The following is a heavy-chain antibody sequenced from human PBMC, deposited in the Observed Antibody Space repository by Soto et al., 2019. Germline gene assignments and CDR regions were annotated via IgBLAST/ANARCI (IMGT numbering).Heavy chain of an antibody. J-gene: IGHJ6*03. CDR3: ARLAVTTGYYYMDV. Sequence: SSETLSLTCTVSGGSISSYYWSWIRQPPGKGLEWIGYIYYSGSTNYNPSLKSRVTISVDTSKNQFSLKLSSVTAADTAVYFCARLAVTTGYYYMDVWGKGTTVTVSS. CDR2: IYYSGST. CDR1: GGSISSYY. D-gene: IGHD4-17*01. V-gene: IGHV4-59*08.